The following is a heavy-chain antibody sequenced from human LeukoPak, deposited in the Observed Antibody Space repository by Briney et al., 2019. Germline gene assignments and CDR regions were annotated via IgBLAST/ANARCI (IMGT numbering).Heavy chain of an antibody. CDR2: ISSNGGST. J-gene: IGHJ4*02. D-gene: IGHD5-12*01. CDR1: GFTFSSYA. V-gene: IGHV3-64*01. CDR3: ARSGYSGYEGFNY. Sequence: GGSLSLSCAASGFTFSSYAMHWVRQAPGKGLEYVSAISSNGGSTYYANSVKGRFTISRDNSKNTLYLQMGSLRAEDMAMYYCARSGYSGYEGFNYWGQGTLVTVSS.